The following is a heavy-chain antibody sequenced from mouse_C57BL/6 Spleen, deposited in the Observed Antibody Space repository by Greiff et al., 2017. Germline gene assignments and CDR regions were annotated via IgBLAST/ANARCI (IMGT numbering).Heavy chain of an antibody. CDR2: IDPSDSYT. CDR3: ARGGTEGDAMDY. CDR1: GYTFTSYW. V-gene: IGHV1-50*01. J-gene: IGHJ4*01. Sequence: QVQLQQPGAELVKPGASVKLSCKASGYTFTSYWMQWVKQRPGQGLEWIGEIDPSDSYTNYNQKFKGKATLTVDTSSSTAYMQLSSLTSEDSAVYYCARGGTEGDAMDYWGQGTSVTVSS. D-gene: IGHD2-14*01.